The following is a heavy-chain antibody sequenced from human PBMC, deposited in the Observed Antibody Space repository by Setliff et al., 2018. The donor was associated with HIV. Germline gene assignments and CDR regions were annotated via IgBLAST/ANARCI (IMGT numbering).Heavy chain of an antibody. CDR2: IYSTGST. CDR3: AKGAGFYGDYTFDH. Sequence: PSETLSLTCTVSGPSINIHYWSWIRQSPGKAFEWIGYIYSTGSTNYNPSLQSRVTISMVASRNQFSLKVTSVTAADTAVYYCAKGAGFYGDYTFDHWGRGTLVTVSS. J-gene: IGHJ2*01. D-gene: IGHD4-17*01. CDR1: GPSINIHY. V-gene: IGHV4-59*11.